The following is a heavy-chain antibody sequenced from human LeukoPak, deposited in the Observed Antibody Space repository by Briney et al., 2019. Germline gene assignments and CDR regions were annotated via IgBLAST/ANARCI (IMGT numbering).Heavy chain of an antibody. J-gene: IGHJ5*02. CDR1: GFTFDDYA. D-gene: IGHD1-7*01. CDR3: ARGATDTTRWFDP. Sequence: PGRSLRLSCAASGFTFDDYAMHWVRQAPGKGLEWVSGISWNSGSIGYGDSVKGRFTISRDTAKNSLYLQMNSLRAEDTAAYYCARGATDTTRWFDPWGQGTLVTVSS. V-gene: IGHV3-9*01. CDR2: ISWNSGSI.